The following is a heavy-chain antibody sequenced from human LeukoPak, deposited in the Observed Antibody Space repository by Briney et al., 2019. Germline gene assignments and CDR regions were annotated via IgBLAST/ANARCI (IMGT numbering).Heavy chain of an antibody. CDR2: IYHSGST. Sequence: SSQTLSLTCAVSGGSISSGGYSWSWIRQPPGKGLEWIGYIYHSGSTYYNPSLKSRVTISVDRSKNQFSLKLSSVTVADTAVYYCARDSYGSGMDVWGQGTTVTVSS. D-gene: IGHD5-18*01. CDR1: GGSISSGGYS. CDR3: ARDSYGSGMDV. J-gene: IGHJ6*02. V-gene: IGHV4-30-2*01.